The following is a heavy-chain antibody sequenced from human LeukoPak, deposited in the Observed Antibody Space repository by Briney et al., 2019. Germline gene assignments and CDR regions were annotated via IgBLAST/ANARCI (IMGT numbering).Heavy chain of an antibody. CDR1: GFTFDDYA. V-gene: IGHV3-9*01. J-gene: IGHJ4*02. Sequence: PGGSLRLSCAASGFTFDDYAMHWVRQAPGKGLEWVSGISWNSGSIGYADSVKGRFTISRDNAKNSLYLQMNSLRAEDTALYYCAKAFYDSSGYYVPIGYWGQGTLVTVSS. D-gene: IGHD3-22*01. CDR3: AKAFYDSSGYYVPIGY. CDR2: ISWNSGSI.